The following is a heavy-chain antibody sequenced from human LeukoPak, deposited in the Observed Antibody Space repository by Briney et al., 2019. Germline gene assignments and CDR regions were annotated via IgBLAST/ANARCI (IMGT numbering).Heavy chain of an antibody. CDR2: ISAYNGNA. CDR1: GYTFTNYG. J-gene: IGHJ4*02. Sequence: ASVKVSCKASGYTFTNYGVSWVRQAPGQGLEWMGWISAYNGNADHPQKLQGRVTMTTDTSTSTAYMELRSLRSDDTAIYYCARVSAYCTTTSCHDYWGQGTLVTVSS. V-gene: IGHV1-18*01. D-gene: IGHD2-2*01. CDR3: ARVSAYCTTTSCHDY.